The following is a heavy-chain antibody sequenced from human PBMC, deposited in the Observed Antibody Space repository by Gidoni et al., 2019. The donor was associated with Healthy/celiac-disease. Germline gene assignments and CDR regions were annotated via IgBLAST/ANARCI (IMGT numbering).Heavy chain of an antibody. V-gene: IGHV4-61*01. Sequence: QVQLQESGPGLVKPSETLSLTCTVSGGSVTRGSYYWSWIRQPPGKGLEWIGYIYYSGSTNYNPSLKSRVTISVDKSKNQFSLKLSSVTAADTAVYYCARVASKYYYYYYMDVWGKGTTVTVSS. CDR1: GGSVTRGSYY. CDR3: ARVASKYYYYYYMDV. CDR2: IYYSGST. J-gene: IGHJ6*03.